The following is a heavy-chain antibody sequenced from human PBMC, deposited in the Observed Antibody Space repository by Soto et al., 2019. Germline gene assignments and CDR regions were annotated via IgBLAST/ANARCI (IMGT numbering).Heavy chain of an antibody. D-gene: IGHD3-16*01. CDR2: IYYSGST. V-gene: IGHV4-39*01. Sequence: SETLSLTCTVSGGSISSSSYYWGWIRQPPGKGLEWIGSIYYSGSTYYNPSLKSRVTISVDTSKNQFSLKLSSVTAADTAVYYCARRLGGFIDYWGQGTLVTVSS. CDR1: GGSISSSSYY. J-gene: IGHJ4*02. CDR3: ARRLGGFIDY.